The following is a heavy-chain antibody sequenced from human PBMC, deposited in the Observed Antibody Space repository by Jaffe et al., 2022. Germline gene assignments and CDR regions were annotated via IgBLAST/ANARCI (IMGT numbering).Heavy chain of an antibody. J-gene: IGHJ4*02. CDR3: ARDYVGGYSDYEVKIYFDY. V-gene: IGHV3-48*03. D-gene: IGHD5-12*01. CDR1: GFTFSSYE. Sequence: EVQLVESGGGLVQPGGSLRLSCAASGFTFSSYEMNWVRQAPGKGLEWVSYISSSGSTIYYADSVKGRFTISRDNAKNSLYLQMNSLRAEDTAVYYCARDYVGGYSDYEVKIYFDYWGQGTLVTVSS. CDR2: ISSSGSTI.